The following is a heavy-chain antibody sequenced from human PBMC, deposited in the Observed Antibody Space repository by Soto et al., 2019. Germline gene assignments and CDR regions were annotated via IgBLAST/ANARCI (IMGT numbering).Heavy chain of an antibody. Sequence: QVQLQESGPGLLKPSQTLSLTCTVSGDSVSSGIYYWSWIRQPPGKGLEWIGYIYYSGSTYYNPSLNRPLSMSLAKSANQFSLKVSSVTAADTAMYYCATESSGSSPLPFDYWGQGTLVTVSS. CDR1: GDSVSSGIYY. J-gene: IGHJ4*02. CDR2: IYYSGST. V-gene: IGHV4-30-4*01. CDR3: ATESSGSSPLPFDY. D-gene: IGHD3-22*01.